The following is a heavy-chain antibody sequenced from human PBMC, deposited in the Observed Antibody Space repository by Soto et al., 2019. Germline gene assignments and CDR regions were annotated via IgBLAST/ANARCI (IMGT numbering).Heavy chain of an antibody. Sequence: SETLSLTCTVSGGSISSYYWSWIRQPPGKGLEWIGYIYYSGSTNYNPSLKSRVTISVDTSKNQFSLKLSSVTAADTAVYYCVSTTDLGESDPWGQGTLVTVSS. CDR1: GGSISSYY. V-gene: IGHV4-59*01. CDR3: VSTTDLGESDP. D-gene: IGHD3-16*01. J-gene: IGHJ5*02. CDR2: IYYSGST.